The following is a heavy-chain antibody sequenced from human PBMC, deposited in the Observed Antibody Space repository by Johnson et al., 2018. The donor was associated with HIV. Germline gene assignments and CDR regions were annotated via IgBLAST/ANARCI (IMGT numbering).Heavy chain of an antibody. Sequence: QVQLVESGGGVVQPGRSLRFSCAASGFNFSSYAMHWVRQAPGKGLERVAVISYDGSDKYCADSVKGRFTISRDNSKNTLYLQMNTLRPEDTAVYYCASLYSGYDNDAFDIWGQGTMVTVSS. CDR3: ASLYSGYDNDAFDI. V-gene: IGHV3-30-3*01. J-gene: IGHJ3*02. CDR1: GFNFSSYA. CDR2: ISYDGSDK. D-gene: IGHD5-12*01.